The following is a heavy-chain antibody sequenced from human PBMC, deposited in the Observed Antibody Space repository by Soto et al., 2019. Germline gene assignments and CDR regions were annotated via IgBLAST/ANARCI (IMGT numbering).Heavy chain of an antibody. D-gene: IGHD2-8*02. CDR3: AKGSWSDYFDY. Sequence: GGSLRISCAASGFTFSSYGMHWVRQAPGKGLEWVSVISGSGGSTYYADSVKGRFTISRDNSKNTLYLQMNSLRAEDTAVYYCAKGSWSDYFDYWGQGTLVTVSS. J-gene: IGHJ4*02. CDR2: ISGSGGST. CDR1: GFTFSSYG. V-gene: IGHV3-23*01.